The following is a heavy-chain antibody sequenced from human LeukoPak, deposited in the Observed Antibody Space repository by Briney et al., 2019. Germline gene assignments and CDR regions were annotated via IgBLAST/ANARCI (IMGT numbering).Heavy chain of an antibody. J-gene: IGHJ4*02. Sequence: GGSLRLSCAASGFTFSSYGMHWVRQAPGKGLEWVAFIRYDGSNKYYADSVKGRFTISRDNSKNTLYLQMNSLRAEDTAVYYCAKVDSGYSSSPEALPCDYWGQGTPVTVSS. CDR2: IRYDGSNK. CDR1: GFTFSSYG. CDR3: AKVDSGYSSSPEALPCDY. D-gene: IGHD6-13*01. V-gene: IGHV3-30*02.